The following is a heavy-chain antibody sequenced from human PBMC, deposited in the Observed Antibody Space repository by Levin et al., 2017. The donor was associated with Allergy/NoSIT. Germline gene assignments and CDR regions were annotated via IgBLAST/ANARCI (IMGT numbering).Heavy chain of an antibody. CDR3: ARDLDNLLVERYRAAAGSTGGDIVRFDY. D-gene: IGHD6-13*01. Sequence: EASVKVSCKASGYTFTSYGISWVRQAPGQGLEWMGWISAYNGNTNYAQKLQGRVTMTTDTSTSTAYMELRSLRSDDTAVYYCARDLDNLLVERYRAAAGSTGGDIVRFDYWGQGTLVTVSS. V-gene: IGHV1-18*01. J-gene: IGHJ4*02. CDR1: GYTFTSYG. CDR2: ISAYNGNT.